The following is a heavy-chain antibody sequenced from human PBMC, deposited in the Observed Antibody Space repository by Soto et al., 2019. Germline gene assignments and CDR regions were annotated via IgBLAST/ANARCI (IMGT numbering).Heavy chain of an antibody. J-gene: IGHJ3*02. Sequence: XESLGLSCVASGFTFRTYAMSWVRQAPGKGLEWVSALTPSGGETYYADSVKGRFTISRDNSMNALYLQMNSLRIEDTAVYYCAHPRGYGVFDAYDIWGQGTMVT. CDR2: LTPSGGET. CDR3: AHPRGYGVFDAYDI. D-gene: IGHD4-17*01. CDR1: GFTFRTYA. V-gene: IGHV3-23*01.